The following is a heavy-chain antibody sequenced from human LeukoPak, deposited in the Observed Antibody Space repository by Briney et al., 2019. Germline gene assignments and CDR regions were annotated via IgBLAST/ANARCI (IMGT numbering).Heavy chain of an antibody. CDR2: IYSGGST. CDR3: ARAGVVVPAAPLDS. J-gene: IGHJ4*02. CDR1: GFTITSNY. Sequence: GGSLRLSCAASGFTITSNYMSWVRQAPGKGLEWVSIIYSGGSTYYADSVRGRFTISRDNSENTLYLQMNSLRAEDTAVYYCARAGVVVPAAPLDSWGQGTLVTVSS. V-gene: IGHV3-66*01. D-gene: IGHD2-2*01.